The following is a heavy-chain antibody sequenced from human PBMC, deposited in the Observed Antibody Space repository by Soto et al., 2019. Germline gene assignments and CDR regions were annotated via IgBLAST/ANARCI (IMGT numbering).Heavy chain of an antibody. V-gene: IGHV2-5*02. CDR3: AHYRYPLYSFDY. Sequence: QITLKESGPTLVKPTQTLTLTCTFSGFSLSTSGVGVGWIRQPPGKALEWLALIYWDDDKRYSPSLKSRLTITKDTSKHQVVLTMTNMDPVDTATYYCAHYRYPLYSFDYWGQGTLVTVSS. CDR2: IYWDDDK. CDR1: GFSLSTSGVG. J-gene: IGHJ4*02. D-gene: IGHD5-18*01.